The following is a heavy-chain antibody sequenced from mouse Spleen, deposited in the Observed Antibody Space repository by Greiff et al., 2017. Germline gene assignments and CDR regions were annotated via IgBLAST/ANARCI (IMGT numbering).Heavy chain of an antibody. Sequence: QVRLQQSGAELVRPGASVTLSCKASGYTFTDYEMHWVKQTPVHGLEWIGAIDPETGGTAYNQKFKGKAILTADKSSSTAYMELRSLTSEDSAVYYCTRENYYDAMDYWGQGTSVTVSS. CDR1: GYTFTDYE. J-gene: IGHJ4*01. D-gene: IGHD1-1*01. CDR2: IDPETGGT. CDR3: TRENYYDAMDY. V-gene: IGHV1-15*01.